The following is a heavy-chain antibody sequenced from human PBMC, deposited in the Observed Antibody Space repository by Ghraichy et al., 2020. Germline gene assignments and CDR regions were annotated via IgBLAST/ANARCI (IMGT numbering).Heavy chain of an antibody. Sequence: VKVSCKASGYTFTSYDINWVRQATGQGLEWMGWMNPNSGNTGYAQKFQGRVTMTRNTSISTAYMELSSLRSEDTAVYYCARAETTVTTGDYWGQGTLVTVSS. J-gene: IGHJ4*02. CDR1: GYTFTSYD. V-gene: IGHV1-8*01. CDR3: ARAETTVTTGDY. CDR2: MNPNSGNT. D-gene: IGHD4-17*01.